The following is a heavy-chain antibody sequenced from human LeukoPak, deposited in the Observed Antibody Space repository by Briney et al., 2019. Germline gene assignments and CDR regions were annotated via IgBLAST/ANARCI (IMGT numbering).Heavy chain of an antibody. CDR3: ARRNDFDI. Sequence: SETLSLTCTVSGDSISSNYWSWIRQPPGKGLEWIGYIYYSGRTDSNPSLKSRVTVSVDTSKNQFNLWLTSVTAADTAMYYCARRNDFDIWGPGTMVTVSS. CDR1: GDSISSNY. V-gene: IGHV4-59*08. CDR2: IYYSGRT. J-gene: IGHJ3*02.